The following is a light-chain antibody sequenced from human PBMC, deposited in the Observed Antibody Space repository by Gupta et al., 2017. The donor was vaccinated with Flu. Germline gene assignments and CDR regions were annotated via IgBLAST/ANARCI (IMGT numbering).Light chain of an antibody. J-gene: IGLJ3*02. Sequence: YVLTHPPPGSVAPGQPASITCGANNIRSKSVHWYQQKPGQAPVLVVYDESSRPSGVPERFSGSTSENTTTLTLRSVEVGNEAHYYCQVWDASSDRGVFGGGTKLTVL. CDR1: NIRSKS. CDR2: DES. CDR3: QVWDASSDRGV. V-gene: IGLV3-21*02.